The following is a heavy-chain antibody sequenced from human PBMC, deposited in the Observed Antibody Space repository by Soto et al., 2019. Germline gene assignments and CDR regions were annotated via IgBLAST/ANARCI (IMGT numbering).Heavy chain of an antibody. J-gene: IGHJ4*02. V-gene: IGHV5-10-1*01. D-gene: IGHD3-22*01. Sequence: PGESLKISCKGSGDSFAGYWITWVRQKPGKGLEWMGRIDPSDSQTYYSPSFRGHVTISVTKSITTVFLQWSSLRASDTAMYYCARQIYDSDTGPNFQYYFDSWGQGTPVTVSS. CDR3: ARQIYDSDTGPNFQYYFDS. CDR1: GDSFAGYW. CDR2: IDPSDSQT.